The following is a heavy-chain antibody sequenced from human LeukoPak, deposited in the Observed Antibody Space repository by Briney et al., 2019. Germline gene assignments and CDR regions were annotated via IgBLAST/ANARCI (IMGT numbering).Heavy chain of an antibody. D-gene: IGHD3-10*01. CDR2: ISGSSSYI. CDR3: ARVNSGWFDP. V-gene: IGHV3-21*01. CDR1: RFTFNDYN. J-gene: IGHJ5*02. Sequence: GWSLRLSCAASRFTFNDYNLNWVRQAPGKGLEWVSSISGSSSYIYYADSVKGRFTISRDNANNSLYLQMNSLRSEDTAIYYCARVNSGWFDPWGQGTLVTVSS.